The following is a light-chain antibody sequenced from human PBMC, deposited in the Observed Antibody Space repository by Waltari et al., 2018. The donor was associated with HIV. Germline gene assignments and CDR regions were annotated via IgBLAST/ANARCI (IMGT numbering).Light chain of an antibody. Sequence: NLAWYQQKPGQAPRLLIYGASTRATGIPARFSGSGSGTELTLTISSLQSEDFAVYFCQQYDKWPPKYTFGQGTKLEIK. CDR1: N. J-gene: IGKJ2*01. CDR2: GAS. CDR3: QQYDKWPPKYT. V-gene: IGKV3-15*01.